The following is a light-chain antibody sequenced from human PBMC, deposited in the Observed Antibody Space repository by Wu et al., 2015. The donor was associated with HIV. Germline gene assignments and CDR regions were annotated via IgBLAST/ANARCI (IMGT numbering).Light chain of an antibody. CDR3: QHYDNWPPPT. J-gene: IGKJ5*01. V-gene: IGKV3-15*01. CDR1: QSITNN. CDR2: GAS. Sequence: MTQSPGTLSVSPGERATLSCRASQSITNNLAWYQVKSGQRPRLLIHGASTRVTGVSDRFVGSGSGTDFALTINTVQSEDSAVYYCQHYDNWPPPTFGQGTRL.